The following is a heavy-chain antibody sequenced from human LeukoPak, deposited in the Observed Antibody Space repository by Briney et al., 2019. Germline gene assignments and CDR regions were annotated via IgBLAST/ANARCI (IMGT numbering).Heavy chain of an antibody. J-gene: IGHJ4*02. V-gene: IGHV1-8*01. CDR3: AKGRSSGWSYCFDY. Sequence: ASVKVSCKASGYTFTSYDINWVRQATGQGLEWMGWMNPNSGNTGYAQKFQGRVTMTRNTSISTAYMELSSLRSEDTAVYYCAKGRSSGWSYCFDYWGQGTLVTVSS. D-gene: IGHD6-19*01. CDR2: MNPNSGNT. CDR1: GYTFTSYD.